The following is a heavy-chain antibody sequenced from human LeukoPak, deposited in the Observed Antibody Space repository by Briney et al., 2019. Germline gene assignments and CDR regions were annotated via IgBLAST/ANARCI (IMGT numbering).Heavy chain of an antibody. CDR3: AGRLWRRDGYNLSAFDI. Sequence: PSETLSLTCTVSGGSISSYYWNWIRQPPGKGLEWIWYIYYSGSTNYNPSLKSRVTISVDTSKNQFSLKLSSVTAADTAVYYCAGRLWRRDGYNLSAFDIWGQGTMVTVSS. CDR1: GGSISSYY. J-gene: IGHJ3*02. CDR2: IYYSGST. D-gene: IGHD5-24*01. V-gene: IGHV4-59*01.